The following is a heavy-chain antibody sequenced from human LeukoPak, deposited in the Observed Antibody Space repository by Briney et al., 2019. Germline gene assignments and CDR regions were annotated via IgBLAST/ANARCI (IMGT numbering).Heavy chain of an antibody. Sequence: SETLSLTCAVYGGAFSGYYWSWIRQPPGKGLEWMGEINHSGSTNYNPSLKSRVTVSVDRSKSQFSLKLSSATAADTAVYYCARHGLVAARHAFDIWGQGTMVTVSS. CDR3: ARHGLVAARHAFDI. J-gene: IGHJ3*02. V-gene: IGHV4-34*01. D-gene: IGHD6-6*01. CDR2: INHSGST. CDR1: GGAFSGYY.